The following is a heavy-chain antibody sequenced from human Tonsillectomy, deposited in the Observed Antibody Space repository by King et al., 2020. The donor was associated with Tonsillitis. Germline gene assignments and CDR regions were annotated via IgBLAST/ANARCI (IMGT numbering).Heavy chain of an antibody. D-gene: IGHD4-17*01. V-gene: IGHV1-8*01. J-gene: IGHJ6*03. CDR3: ARGYYGDYGYYYYYMDV. CDR1: GYTFISYD. Sequence: VQLVQSGAEVKKPGASVKVYCKASGYTFISYDINWVGQATGQGLEWMGWMNPNSGNTGYAKKFQGRVTMTRNTSISTAYMELSSLRSEDTAVYYCARGYYGDYGYYYYYMDVWGKGTTVTVSS. CDR2: MNPNSGNT.